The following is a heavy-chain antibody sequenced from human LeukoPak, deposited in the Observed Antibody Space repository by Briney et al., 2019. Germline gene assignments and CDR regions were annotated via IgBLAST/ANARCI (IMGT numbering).Heavy chain of an antibody. V-gene: IGHV3-30-3*01. CDR1: GFTFSSYA. J-gene: IGHJ6*02. Sequence: GGSLRLSCAASGFTFSSYAMHWVRQAPGKGLEWVAVISYDGSNKYYADSVKGRFTISRDNSKNTLYLQMNSLRAEDTAVYYCASFLKSIAAAVYGMAGWGQGTTVTVSS. CDR3: ASFLKSIAAAVYGMAG. D-gene: IGHD6-13*01. CDR2: ISYDGSNK.